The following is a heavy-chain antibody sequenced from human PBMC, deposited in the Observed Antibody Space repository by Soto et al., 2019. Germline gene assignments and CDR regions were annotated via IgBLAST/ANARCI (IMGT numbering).Heavy chain of an antibody. J-gene: IGHJ5*02. CDR3: ARHSLVPAVGNWFDP. Sequence: SETLSLTCAVSGGSISSGGYSWSWIRQPPGKGLEWIGYIYHSGSTYYNPSLKSRVTISVDRSKNQFSLKLGSVTAADTAIYYCARHSLVPAVGNWFDPWGQGTLVTVSS. V-gene: IGHV4-30-2*01. D-gene: IGHD1-26*01. CDR2: IYHSGST. CDR1: GGSISSGGYS.